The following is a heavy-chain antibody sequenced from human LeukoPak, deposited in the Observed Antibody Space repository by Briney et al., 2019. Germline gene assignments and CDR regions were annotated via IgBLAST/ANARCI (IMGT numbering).Heavy chain of an antibody. Sequence: GRSLRLSCAGSGFTFSSYGMHWVRQAPGKGLEWVAVISYDGSNKYYADSVKGRFTISRDNSKNTLYLQMNRLRAKDTAVYYCAKVSCSSTSCYTLTDNWFDPWGQGTLVTVSS. CDR2: ISYDGSNK. V-gene: IGHV3-30*18. J-gene: IGHJ5*02. CDR1: GFTFSSYG. CDR3: AKVSCSSTSCYTLTDNWFDP. D-gene: IGHD2-2*02.